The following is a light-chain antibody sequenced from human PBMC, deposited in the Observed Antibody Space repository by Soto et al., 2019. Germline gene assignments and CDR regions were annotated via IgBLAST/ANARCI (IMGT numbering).Light chain of an antibody. J-gene: IGKJ1*01. V-gene: IGKV1-5*01. CDR3: QQYNDYSTWT. CDR1: QSISRW. Sequence: DIQLTQSPSTLSASVGDRVTIACRASQSISRWLAWYQQKPGKAPKVLIWNAYSLNSGVSSRFSGSGSGTEFTLSISSLQPDDFATYYCQQYNDYSTWTFGQGTNVEMK. CDR2: NAY.